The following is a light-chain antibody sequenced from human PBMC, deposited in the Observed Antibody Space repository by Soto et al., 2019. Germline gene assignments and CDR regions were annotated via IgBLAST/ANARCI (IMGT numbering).Light chain of an antibody. V-gene: IGKV3-11*01. CDR1: QSVSSY. Sequence: EIVLTQSPAPLSLSPGERATLSCRASQSVSSYLAWYQQKPGQAPRLLIYDASNRATGIPARFSGSGSATDFTLTISSLEPEDFAVYYCQQRSNWPPLTFGGGTKVEIK. CDR2: DAS. CDR3: QQRSNWPPLT. J-gene: IGKJ4*01.